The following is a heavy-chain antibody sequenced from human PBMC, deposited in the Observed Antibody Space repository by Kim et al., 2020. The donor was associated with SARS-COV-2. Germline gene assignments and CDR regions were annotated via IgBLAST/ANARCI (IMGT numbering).Heavy chain of an antibody. J-gene: IGHJ4*02. D-gene: IGHD6-13*01. Sequence: GGSLRLSCAASGFTFSSHAMSWVRQAPGKGLEWVSTTSGSGGSTHYADSVKGWFTISRDNSKNTLYLQMNSLRAEDTAVYYCAKDQEPISWYRMFDYWGQGTLVTVSS. CDR2: TSGSGGST. CDR1: GFTFSSHA. V-gene: IGHV3-23*01. CDR3: AKDQEPISWYRMFDY.